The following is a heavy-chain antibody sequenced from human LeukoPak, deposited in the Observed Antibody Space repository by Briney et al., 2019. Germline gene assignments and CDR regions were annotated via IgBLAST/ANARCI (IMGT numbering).Heavy chain of an antibody. CDR2: IIPILGIA. V-gene: IGHV1-69*04. J-gene: IGHJ4*02. Sequence: SVKVSCKASGGTFSSYAISWVRQAPGQGLEWMGRIIPILGIANYAQKFQGRVTITADKSTSTAYMELSSLRSEDTAVYYCARLSEITDYGSGSGGFRWGQGTLVTVSS. D-gene: IGHD3-10*01. CDR1: GGTFSSYA. CDR3: ARLSEITDYGSGSGGFR.